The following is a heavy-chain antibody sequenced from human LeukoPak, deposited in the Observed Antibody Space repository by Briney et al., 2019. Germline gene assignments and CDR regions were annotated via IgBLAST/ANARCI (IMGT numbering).Heavy chain of an antibody. CDR2: ISSSSSYI. V-gene: IGHV3-21*01. D-gene: IGHD6-19*01. Sequence: GGSLRLSCAASGFTFSSYSMNWVRQAPGKGLEWVSSISSSSSYIYYADSVKGRFTISRDNANNSLYLHMNSLRAEDTAVYSCARDQERNAVAGTLGYWGQGTLVTVSS. J-gene: IGHJ4*02. CDR3: ARDQERNAVAGTLGY. CDR1: GFTFSSYS.